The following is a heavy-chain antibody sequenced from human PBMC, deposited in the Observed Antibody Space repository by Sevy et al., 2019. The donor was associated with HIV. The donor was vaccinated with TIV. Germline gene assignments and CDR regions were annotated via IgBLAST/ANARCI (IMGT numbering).Heavy chain of an antibody. CDR3: AKDYYYASGYYPQGAFDI. CDR1: GFTFSTYA. D-gene: IGHD3-22*01. V-gene: IGHV3-23*01. CDR2: ISGSGGST. Sequence: GGSLRLSCAASGFTFSTYAMIWVRQAPGKGLEWVSCISGSGGSTYYADSVKGRFTISRDNSKNTLYLQMNSLRAEDTAVYSCAKDYYYASGYYPQGAFDIWGQGTMVTVSS. J-gene: IGHJ3*02.